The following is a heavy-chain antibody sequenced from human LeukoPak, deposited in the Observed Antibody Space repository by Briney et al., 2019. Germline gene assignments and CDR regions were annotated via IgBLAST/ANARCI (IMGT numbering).Heavy chain of an antibody. CDR2: LSYSGST. Sequence: SETLSLSCPVSGGSISSGDCSWSWIRQPPGTGLEWIGYLSYSGSTYYNPSLKSRVSISVDTSKNQFSLKLSSVTAAETAVYYCARSTTVVTPVDYWGQGTLVTVSP. D-gene: IGHD4-23*01. J-gene: IGHJ4*02. V-gene: IGHV4-30-4*01. CDR3: ARSTTVVTPVDY. CDR1: GGSISSGDCS.